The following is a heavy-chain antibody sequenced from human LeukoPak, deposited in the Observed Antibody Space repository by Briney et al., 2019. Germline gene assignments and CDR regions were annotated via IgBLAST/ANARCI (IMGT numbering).Heavy chain of an antibody. V-gene: IGHV3-23*01. CDR1: GFTFSSYA. J-gene: IGHJ4*02. D-gene: IGHD3-10*01. CDR2: ISGSGGST. CDR3: AKGALWFGELIYYFDY. Sequence: GGSLRLSCAASGFTFSSYAMSWVRQAQGKGLEWVSAISGSGGSTYYADSVKGRFTISRDNSKNTLYLQMNSLRAEDTAVYYCAKGALWFGELIYYFDYWGQGTLVTVSS.